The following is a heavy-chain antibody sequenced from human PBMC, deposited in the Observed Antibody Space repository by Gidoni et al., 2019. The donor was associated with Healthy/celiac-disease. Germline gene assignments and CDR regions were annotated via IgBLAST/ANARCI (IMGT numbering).Heavy chain of an antibody. D-gene: IGHD3-22*01. V-gene: IGHV3-9*01. Sequence: EVQLVESGGGLVQPGRSLRLSCSASGFTFDAYAMHWVRQAPGKGMEWVSGISWNSGSIGYADSGKGRVTISRDNAKNYLYLQMNSLRAEDTALYDCAKDRAEGSSGYYYFDYWGQGTLVTVSS. CDR2: ISWNSGSI. CDR1: GFTFDAYA. CDR3: AKDRAEGSSGYYYFDY. J-gene: IGHJ4*02.